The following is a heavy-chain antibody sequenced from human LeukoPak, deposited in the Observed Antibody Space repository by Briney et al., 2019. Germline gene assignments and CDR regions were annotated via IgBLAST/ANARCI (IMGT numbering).Heavy chain of an antibody. D-gene: IGHD5-18*01. Sequence: PSETLSLTCTVSGGSISSYYWSWIRHPPGKGLEWIGYIYYSGNTNYNPSLKSRATISIDTPKNQYSLKLSSVTAADTAVYYCARVGYAYAFDPWGQGTLITVSS. J-gene: IGHJ5*02. CDR1: GGSISSYY. CDR2: IYYSGNT. V-gene: IGHV4-59*08. CDR3: ARVGYAYAFDP.